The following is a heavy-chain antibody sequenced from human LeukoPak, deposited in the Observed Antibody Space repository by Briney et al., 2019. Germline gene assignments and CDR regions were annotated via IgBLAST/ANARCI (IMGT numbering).Heavy chain of an antibody. Sequence: NPSETLPLTCAVYGGSFSGYYWSWIRQPPGKGLEWIGEINHSGSTNYNPSLKSRVTISVDTSKNQFSLKLSSVTAADTAVYYCARCHAGTYYGSGSYYRGSNWFDPWGQGTLVTVSS. CDR3: ARCHAGTYYGSGSYYRGSNWFDP. CDR2: INHSGST. CDR1: GGSFSGYY. D-gene: IGHD3-10*01. J-gene: IGHJ5*02. V-gene: IGHV4-34*01.